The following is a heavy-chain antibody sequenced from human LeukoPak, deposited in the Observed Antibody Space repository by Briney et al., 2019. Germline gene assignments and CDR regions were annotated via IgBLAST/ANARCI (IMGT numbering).Heavy chain of an antibody. V-gene: IGHV3-33*01. CDR2: IWYGGSNK. D-gene: IGHD2-15*01. J-gene: IGHJ4*02. Sequence: GGSLRLSCAASGFTFSSYGMHWVRQAPGKGLEWVAVIWYGGSNKYYADSVKGRFTISRDNSKNTLYLQMNSLRAEDTAVYYCARDSRSGYFDYWGQGTLVTVSS. CDR1: GFTFSSYG. CDR3: ARDSRSGYFDY.